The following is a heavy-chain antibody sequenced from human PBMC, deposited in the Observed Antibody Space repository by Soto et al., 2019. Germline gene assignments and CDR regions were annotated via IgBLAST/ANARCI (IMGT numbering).Heavy chain of an antibody. CDR3: AHKHLAAAGYCFDY. V-gene: IGHV2-5*02. J-gene: IGHJ4*02. Sequence: QVTLKESGPTLVKPTQTLTPTCSFSGFSLYTPGVGVGWVRQPPGKALEWLALIYWDDDKRYSPTVKSRLTIAKDTSKNQVVLTMTNVDPVDTGTYYCAHKHLAAAGYCFDYWGQGTLVTVSS. CDR1: GFSLYTPGVG. D-gene: IGHD6-13*01. CDR2: IYWDDDK.